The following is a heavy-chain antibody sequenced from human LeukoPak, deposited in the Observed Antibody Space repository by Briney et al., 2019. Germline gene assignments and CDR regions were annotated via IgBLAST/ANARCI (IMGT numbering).Heavy chain of an antibody. CDR1: GFTVSSNY. CDR2: IYSGGST. J-gene: IGHJ4*02. CDR3: ARDGARGYYDSSGPWVWGL. Sequence: GGSLRLSCAASGFTVSSNYMSWVRQAPGKGLEWVSVIYSGGSTYYADSVKGRFTISRDNSKNTLYLQMNSLRAEDTAVYYCARDGARGYYDSSGPWVWGLWGQGTLVTVSS. V-gene: IGHV3-53*01. D-gene: IGHD3-22*01.